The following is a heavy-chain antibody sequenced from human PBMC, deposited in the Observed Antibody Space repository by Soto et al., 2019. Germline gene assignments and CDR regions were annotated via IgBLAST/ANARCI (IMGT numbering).Heavy chain of an antibody. J-gene: IGHJ4*02. CDR1: GGTFSSYA. CDR3: TRDRGRRYNDGRGYYYSAY. Sequence: QVHLVQSGAEVKKPGSSVKVSCKASGGTFSSYAISWVRQAPGQGLEWMGGFIPIFGTTNYAQKFQGRVTNTEDESTSTAYMELSSLRSEDTAVYYCTRDRGRRYNDGRGYYYSAYWGQGTLVTVSS. D-gene: IGHD3-22*01. V-gene: IGHV1-69*01. CDR2: FIPIFGTT.